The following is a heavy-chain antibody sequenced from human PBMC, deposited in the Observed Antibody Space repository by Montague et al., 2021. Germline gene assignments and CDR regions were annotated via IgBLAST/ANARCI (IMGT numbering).Heavy chain of an antibody. CDR1: GGSISSSSYY. CDR2: ICYSGST. V-gene: IGHV4-39*01. Sequence: SETLSLTCTVSGGSISSSSYYWGWIRQPPGEGLEWIGSICYSGSTNYNPSLKSRVTISVDTSKNQFSLKLSSVTAADTAVYYGVVTRSFYYHGMDVWGQGTTVTVSS. CDR3: VVTRSFYYHGMDV. J-gene: IGHJ6*02. D-gene: IGHD4-23*01.